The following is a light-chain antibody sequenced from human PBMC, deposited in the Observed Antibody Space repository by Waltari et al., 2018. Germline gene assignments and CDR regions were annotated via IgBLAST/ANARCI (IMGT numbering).Light chain of an antibody. Sequence: EIVLHNSPPTLFLSPGERPTLPCRASQGFSSYLAWYRQKPGQAPRLLIYDASNRATGIPARFSGSGSGTDFTLTISSLEPEDFADYYCQQRSNRPYTFGQGTKLEIK. V-gene: IGKV3-11*01. CDR2: DAS. CDR3: QQRSNRPYT. J-gene: IGKJ2*01. CDR1: QGFSSY.